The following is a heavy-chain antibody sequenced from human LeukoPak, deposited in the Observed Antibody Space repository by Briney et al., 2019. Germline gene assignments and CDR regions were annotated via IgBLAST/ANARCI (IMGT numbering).Heavy chain of an antibody. CDR1: GYTFASSG. CDR2: ISAYNGNT. CDR3: TRAQVGYCGSSSCSPGDY. Sequence: ASVKVSCKASGYTFASSGLSWVRQAPGQGLEWMGWISAYNGNTNYAPRLQGRVTITTDPSTSPAHTELRSLRSDDMAIYYCTRAQVGYCGSSSCSPGDYWGQGTLVTVSS. D-gene: IGHD6-13*01. V-gene: IGHV1-18*03. J-gene: IGHJ4*02.